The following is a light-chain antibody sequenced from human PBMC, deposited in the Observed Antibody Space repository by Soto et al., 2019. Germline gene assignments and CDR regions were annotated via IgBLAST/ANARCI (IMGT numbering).Light chain of an antibody. CDR3: QNYNWPPFT. CDR2: AAS. V-gene: IGKV1-27*01. CDR1: QGISNY. J-gene: IGKJ3*01. Sequence: DIQMTQSPSSLSASVGDRVTISCRASQGISNYLAWYQQKPGKAPRLLIYAASSLQSGVSFRFTGSGSGTDFILTLSGLQPEDAATYYCQNYNWPPFTFGPGTKVDIK.